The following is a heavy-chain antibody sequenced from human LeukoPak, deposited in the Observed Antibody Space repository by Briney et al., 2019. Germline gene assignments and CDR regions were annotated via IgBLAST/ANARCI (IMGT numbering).Heavy chain of an antibody. D-gene: IGHD3-22*01. CDR3: ARETSGYYYKSYFGY. CDR1: GLTFSSYS. J-gene: IGHJ4*02. Sequence: GGSLRLSCAASGLTFSSYSMNWVRQAPGKGLEWVSSISSISSYIYYADAVKGRFTISRDNAEISLYLQMNSLRAEDTAVYYCARETSGYYYKSYFGYWGQGTLVTVSS. V-gene: IGHV3-21*01. CDR2: ISSISSYI.